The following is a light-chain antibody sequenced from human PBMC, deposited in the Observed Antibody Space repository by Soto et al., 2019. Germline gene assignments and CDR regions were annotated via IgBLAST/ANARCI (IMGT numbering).Light chain of an antibody. J-gene: IGLJ3*02. V-gene: IGLV1-47*01. Sequence: QSVLTQPPSASGTPGQTVTISCSGRSSNIGRDDVYWFQELPGTAPKLLIYRSNQRPSGVPERVFGSKSGTSASLAISGLRSEDEANYYCASWDDSLRGWVFGGGTKLTVL. CDR3: ASWDDSLRGWV. CDR2: RSN. CDR1: SSNIGRDD.